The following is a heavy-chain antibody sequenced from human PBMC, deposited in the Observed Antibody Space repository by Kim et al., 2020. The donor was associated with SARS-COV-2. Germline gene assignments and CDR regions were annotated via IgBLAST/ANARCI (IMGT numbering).Heavy chain of an antibody. CDR1: GFTFGDYA. D-gene: IGHD3-9*01. V-gene: IGHV3-49*04. CDR2: IRSKAYGGTT. J-gene: IGHJ5*02. CDR3: TRDLKIPYDILTGYLNWFDP. Sequence: SLRLSCTASGFTFGDYAMSWVRQAPGKGLEWVGFIRSKAYGGTTEYAASVKGRFTISRDDSKSIAYLQMNSLKTEDTAVYYCTRDLKIPYDILTGYLNWFDPWGQGTLVTVSS.